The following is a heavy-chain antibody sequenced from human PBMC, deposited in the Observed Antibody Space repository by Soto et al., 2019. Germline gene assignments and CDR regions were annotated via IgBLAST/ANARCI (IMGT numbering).Heavy chain of an antibody. J-gene: IGHJ4*02. CDR1: GGSISSHP. V-gene: IGHV4-59*11. CDR2: IYNSGRT. D-gene: IGHD6-19*01. CDR3: AGGRQWLAFDS. Sequence: SETLSLTCTVSGGSISSHPWSWTRQAPGKGLEWIGYIYNSGRTIYNPSFRSRVTILLDKPKSQFTLNLRSVTAADTAFYYCAGGRQWLAFDSWGQETLVTVSS.